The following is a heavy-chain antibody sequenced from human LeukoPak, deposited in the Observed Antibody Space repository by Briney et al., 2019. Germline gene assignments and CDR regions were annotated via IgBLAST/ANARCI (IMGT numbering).Heavy chain of an antibody. J-gene: IGHJ4*02. CDR3: ARPGRPWLVRGFDY. CDR2: IYYSGST. V-gene: IGHV4-31*03. CDR1: GGSISSGGYY. Sequence: SSQTLSLTCTVSGGSISSGGYYWSWIRQHPGKGLEWIGYIYYSGSTYYNPSLKSRVTISVDTSKNQFSLKLSSVTAADTAVYYCARPGRPWLVRGFDYWGQGTLVTVSS. D-gene: IGHD6-19*01.